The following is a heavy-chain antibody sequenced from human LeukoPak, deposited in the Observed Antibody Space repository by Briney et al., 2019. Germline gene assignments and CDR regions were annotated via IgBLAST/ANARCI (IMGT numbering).Heavy chain of an antibody. D-gene: IGHD3-22*01. CDR3: AKYDSSGYYIFDY. V-gene: IGHV3-23*01. J-gene: IGHJ4*02. CDR2: ISGSGGST. Sequence: GGSLRLSCAASGFTFANHAMSWVRQTAGKGLEWVSAISGSGGSTYYADSVKGRFTISRDNSKNTLYLQMNSLRAEDTAVYYCAKYDSSGYYIFDYWGQGTLVTVSS. CDR1: GFTFANHA.